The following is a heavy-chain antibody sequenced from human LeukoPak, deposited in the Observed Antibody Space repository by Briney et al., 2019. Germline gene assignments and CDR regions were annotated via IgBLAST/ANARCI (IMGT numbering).Heavy chain of an antibody. D-gene: IGHD3-10*01. CDR1: GFAFSSYT. J-gene: IGHJ2*01. Sequence: GGSLRLSCAASGFAFSSYTMNWVRQAPGKGLEWVSSITSGSSYMFYADSVKGRFTISRDNTRNSLYLQMNSLRAEDTAVYYCARVRVAVVRGVISWYFDLWGRGTLVTVSS. CDR3: ARVRVAVVRGVISWYFDL. CDR2: ITSGSSYM. V-gene: IGHV3-21*01.